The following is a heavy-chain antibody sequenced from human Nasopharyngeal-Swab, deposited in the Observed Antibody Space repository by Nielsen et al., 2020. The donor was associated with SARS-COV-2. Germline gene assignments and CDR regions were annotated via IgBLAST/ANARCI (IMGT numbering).Heavy chain of an antibody. CDR1: GFTVSSNY. Sequence: GGSLRLSCAASGFTVSSNYMSWVRQAPGKGLEWVSVIYSGGSTYYADSVKGRFTISRDNSKNMLYLQMNSLRAEDTAVYYCARDSYYYDSSGYYRYYYYYGMDVWGQGTTVTVSS. D-gene: IGHD3-22*01. CDR2: IYSGGST. J-gene: IGHJ6*02. CDR3: ARDSYYYDSSGYYRYYYYYGMDV. V-gene: IGHV3-66*01.